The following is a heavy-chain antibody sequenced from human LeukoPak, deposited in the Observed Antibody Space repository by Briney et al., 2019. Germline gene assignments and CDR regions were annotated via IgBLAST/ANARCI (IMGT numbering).Heavy chain of an antibody. J-gene: IGHJ1*01. CDR3: ATSATGDSTGYYYFHFHH. V-gene: IGHV4-4*07. D-gene: IGHD3-22*01. CDR2: IYTSGRT. CDR1: GGSISSYY. Sequence: SETLSLTCSVSGGSISSYYWSWIRQPAGQGLEWIGRIYTSGRTDYNPSLKSRVTMSVETSKNQFSLKLTSVTAADTAVYYCATSATGDSTGYYYFHFHHWGQGTLVTVSS.